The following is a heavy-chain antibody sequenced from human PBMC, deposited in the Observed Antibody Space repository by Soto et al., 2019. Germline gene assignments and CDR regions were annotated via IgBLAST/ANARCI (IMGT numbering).Heavy chain of an antibody. D-gene: IGHD6-19*01. CDR2: ISSNGGST. CDR3: ARVRGGWYEANDY. Sequence: EVQLVESGGGLVQPGGSLRLSCAASGFTFSSYAMHWVRQAPGKGLEYVSAISSNGGSTYYANSVKGRFTISRDNSKNSLYLQMGSLRAEDMAVYYCARVRGGWYEANDYWGQGTLVTVSS. CDR1: GFTFSSYA. V-gene: IGHV3-64*01. J-gene: IGHJ4*02.